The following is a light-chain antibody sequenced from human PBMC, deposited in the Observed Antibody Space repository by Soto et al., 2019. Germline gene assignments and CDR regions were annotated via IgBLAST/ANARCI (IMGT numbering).Light chain of an antibody. J-gene: IGKJ4*01. V-gene: IGKV3D-20*02. CDR2: AAS. Sequence: ILLTQSPTTLSLSPGEGVTLSCRASQSVTVNALAWYQQKPGQAPRLLIYAASTRAAAVPDRFTGSGSGTDFALTIGRLGPEDFAVYYCQQPSNLFGGGPKVDI. CDR1: QSVTVNA. CDR3: QQPSNL.